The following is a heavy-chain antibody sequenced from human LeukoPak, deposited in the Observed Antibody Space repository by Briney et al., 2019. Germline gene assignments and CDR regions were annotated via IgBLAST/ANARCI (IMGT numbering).Heavy chain of an antibody. V-gene: IGHV4-34*01. J-gene: IGHJ5*02. CDR3: ARGQGATVPQVGKNWFDP. CDR1: IDSFSNYH. Sequence: SETLSLTCAVYIDSFSNYHWNWIRQTPAKGMEWIGEVKESGGTNISPSLRSRVILSVDTSKNQFSLKLTSVTVADTAIYYCARGQGATVPQVGKNWFDPWGQGTRVTVSS. D-gene: IGHD1-26*01. CDR2: VKESGGT.